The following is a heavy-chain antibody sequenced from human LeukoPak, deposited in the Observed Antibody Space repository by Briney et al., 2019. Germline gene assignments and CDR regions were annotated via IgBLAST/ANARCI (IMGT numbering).Heavy chain of an antibody. D-gene: IGHD3-10*01. J-gene: IGHJ6*03. CDR3: AKGQMVRGVTTSYYMDA. V-gene: IGHV3-23*01. CDR1: GFTFSSYV. CDR2: IGGYSLTV. Sequence: GGSLRLSCAASGFTFSSYVMSWVRQAPGKGLEWVSAIGGYSLTVYNAQSLKGRVTVSRDNSKNTLYLQVTDLRVDDTAVYYCAKGQMVRGVTTSYYMDAWGKGTRVTVSS.